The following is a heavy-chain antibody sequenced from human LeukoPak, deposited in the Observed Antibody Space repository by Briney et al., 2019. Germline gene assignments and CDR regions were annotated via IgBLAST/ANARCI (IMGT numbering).Heavy chain of an antibody. Sequence: SETLSLTCTVSGGSISSYYWSWIRQPPGKGLEWIGYIYYSGSTNYNPSLKSRVTISVDTSKNQFSLKLSSVTAADTAVYYCARGHASSGELAHWGQGTLVTVSS. V-gene: IGHV4-59*01. CDR2: IYYSGST. CDR3: ARGHASSGELAH. CDR1: GGSISSYY. J-gene: IGHJ4*02. D-gene: IGHD6-19*01.